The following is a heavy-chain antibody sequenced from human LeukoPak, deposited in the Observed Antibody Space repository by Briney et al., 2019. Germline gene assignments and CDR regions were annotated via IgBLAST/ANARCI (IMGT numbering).Heavy chain of an antibody. J-gene: IGHJ4*02. CDR1: GYTFTSYG. V-gene: IGHV1-18*01. Sequence: ASVKVSCKASGYTFTSYGISWVRQAPGQGLEWMGRISAYNGNTNYAQKLQGRVTMTTDTSTNTAYMELRSLRSDDTAVYYCAGRSIAARNFDYWGQGTLVTVSS. D-gene: IGHD6-6*01. CDR3: AGRSIAARNFDY. CDR2: ISAYNGNT.